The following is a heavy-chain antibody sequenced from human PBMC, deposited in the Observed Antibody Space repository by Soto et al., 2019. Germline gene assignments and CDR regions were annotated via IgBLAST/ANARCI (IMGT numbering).Heavy chain of an antibody. CDR2: INAGNGNT. CDR1: GYTFTSYA. CDR3: AIRYCSSTSCYVSPYFDY. J-gene: IGHJ4*02. Sequence: QVQLVQSGAEVKKPGASVKVSCKASGYTFTSYAMHWVRQAPGQRLEWMGWINAGNGNTKYSQKLLGRVTITRDTSASTAYMELRILRSEDTAVYYCAIRYCSSTSCYVSPYFDYWGQGTLVTVSS. D-gene: IGHD2-2*01. V-gene: IGHV1-3*01.